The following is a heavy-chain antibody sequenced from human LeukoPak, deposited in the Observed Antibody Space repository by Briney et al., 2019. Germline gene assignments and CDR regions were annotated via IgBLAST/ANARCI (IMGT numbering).Heavy chain of an antibody. Sequence: SETLSLTCTVSGGSISSGDYYWSWVRQPPGRGLEWVGYIYYSGSTYYNPSLKSRVTISVNTSKNQFSLKLSSVTAADTAVYYCASARNDAIDIWGQGTMVTVSS. CDR2: IYYSGST. CDR3: ASARNDAIDI. J-gene: IGHJ3*02. CDR1: GGSISSGDYY. V-gene: IGHV4-30-4*01.